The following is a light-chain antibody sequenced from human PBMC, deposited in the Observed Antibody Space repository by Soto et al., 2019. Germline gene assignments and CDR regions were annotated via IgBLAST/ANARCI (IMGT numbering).Light chain of an antibody. CDR2: DAS. J-gene: IGKJ1*01. V-gene: IGKV1-5*01. CDR3: QQYNSYSRT. CDR1: QSISSW. Sequence: DIPMTQSPSTLSASVGDRVTITCRASQSISSWLAWYRQKPGKAPKLLIYDASSLESGVPSRFSGSGSGTEFTLTISSLQPDDFATYYCQQYNSYSRTFGQGTKVEIK.